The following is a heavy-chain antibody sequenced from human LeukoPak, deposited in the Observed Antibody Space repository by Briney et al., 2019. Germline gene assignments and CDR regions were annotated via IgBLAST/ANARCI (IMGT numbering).Heavy chain of an antibody. Sequence: GGSLRLSCAAYGFSFSTYGMHWVRQAPGKRLESVAVIWHDGSHQYYADSVKGRFTISRDMSNNTLYLQMNNLRVDDTALYYCARDLGLRYGSGAYRFDPWGQGTQVIVSS. CDR3: ARDLGLRYGSGAYRFDP. CDR2: IWHDGSHQ. CDR1: GFSFSTYG. D-gene: IGHD3-10*01. V-gene: IGHV3-33*08. J-gene: IGHJ5*02.